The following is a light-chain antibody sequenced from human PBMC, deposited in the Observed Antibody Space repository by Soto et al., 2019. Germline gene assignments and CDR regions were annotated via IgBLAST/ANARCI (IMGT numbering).Light chain of an antibody. CDR1: SSDVGGYNY. CDR2: EVS. J-gene: IGLJ1*01. Sequence: QSALTQPASVSGSPGQSITISCTGTSSDVGGYNYVSWYQQHPGKAPQLMIYEVSNRPSGVSNRFSGSKSVNTASLTISGLQAEDEADYYCSSYTSRSIDYVFGTGTKLAVL. CDR3: SSYTSRSIDYV. V-gene: IGLV2-14*01.